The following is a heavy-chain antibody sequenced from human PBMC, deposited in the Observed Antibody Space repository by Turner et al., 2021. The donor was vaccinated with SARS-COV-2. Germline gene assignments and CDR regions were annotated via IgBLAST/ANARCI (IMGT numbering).Heavy chain of an antibody. J-gene: IGHJ4*02. CDR2: ISYDGSNK. V-gene: IGHV3-30-3*01. Sequence: QVQLVESGGGVVQPGRSLRLFCAASGFTFRSYAMHWVRQAPGKGLEWVAVISYDGSNKYYADSVKGRFTISRDNSKNTLYLQMNSLRAEDTAVYYCAREMAAHYGSGSYYSAPFDYWGQGTLVTVSS. CDR3: AREMAAHYGSGSYYSAPFDY. CDR1: GFTFRSYA. D-gene: IGHD3-10*01.